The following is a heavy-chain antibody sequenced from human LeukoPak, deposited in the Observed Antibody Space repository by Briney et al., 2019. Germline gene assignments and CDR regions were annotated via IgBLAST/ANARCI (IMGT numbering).Heavy chain of an antibody. D-gene: IGHD3-3*01. V-gene: IGHV3-53*01. CDR2: IYSGGST. Sequence: PGGSLRLSCAASGFTVSSNYMSWVRQVPGKGLEWVSVIYSGGSTYYADSVKGRFTISRDNSKNTLYLQMNSLRAEDTAVYYCARLMEGYFDYWGQGTLVTVSS. CDR3: ARLMEGYFDY. CDR1: GFTVSSNY. J-gene: IGHJ4*02.